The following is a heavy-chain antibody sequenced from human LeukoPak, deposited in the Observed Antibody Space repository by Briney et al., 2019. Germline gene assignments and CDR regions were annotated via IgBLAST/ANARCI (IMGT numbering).Heavy chain of an antibody. D-gene: IGHD3-16*01. CDR3: ARGRSFDP. CDR2: IKQDGSEK. J-gene: IGHJ5*02. CDR1: GFTFSRYW. V-gene: IGHV3-7*01. Sequence: PGGSLRLSCAASGFTFSRYWMSWVRQAPGKGLEWVANIKQDGSEKYYVDSVKGRFTISRDNAKNSLYLQMNSLRAEDTAVYYCARGRSFDPWGQGTLVTVSS.